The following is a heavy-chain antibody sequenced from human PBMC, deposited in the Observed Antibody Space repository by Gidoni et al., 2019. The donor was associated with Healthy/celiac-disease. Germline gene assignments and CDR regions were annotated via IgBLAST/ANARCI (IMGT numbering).Heavy chain of an antibody. J-gene: IGHJ3*02. CDR2: IFSNDEK. D-gene: IGHD6-19*01. CDR1: GFSLSNARMG. Sequence: QVTLKESGPVLVKPTETLTLTCTVSGFSLSNARMGVSWIRQPPGKALEWLAHIFSNDEKSYSTSLKSRLTISKDTSKSQVVLTMTNMDPVDTATYYCASSGWLDAFDIWSQGTMVTVSS. V-gene: IGHV2-26*01. CDR3: ASSGWLDAFDI.